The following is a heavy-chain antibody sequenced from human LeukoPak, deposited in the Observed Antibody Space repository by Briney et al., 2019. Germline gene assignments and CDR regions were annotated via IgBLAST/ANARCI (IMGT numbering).Heavy chain of an antibody. CDR1: GFTFSSYG. V-gene: IGHV3-30*02. J-gene: IGHJ4*02. CDR2: IRYDGSNK. D-gene: IGHD6-19*01. Sequence: GGSLRLSCAASGFTFSSYGMHWVRQAPGKGLEWVAFIRYDGSNKYYADSVKGRFTISRDNAKNSLYLQMNSLRAEDTAVYYCARAGPSYSSGWYDYWGQGTLVTVSS. CDR3: ARAGPSYSSGWYDY.